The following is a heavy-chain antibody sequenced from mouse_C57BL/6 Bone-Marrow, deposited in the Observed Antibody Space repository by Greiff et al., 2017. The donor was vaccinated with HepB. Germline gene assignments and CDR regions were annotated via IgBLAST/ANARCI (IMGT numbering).Heavy chain of an antibody. D-gene: IGHD1-1*01. CDR2: ISYDGSN. Sequence: VQLKESGPGLVKPSQSLSLTCSVTGYSITSGYYWNWIRQFPGNKLEWMGYISYDGSNNYNPSLKNRISITRDTSKNQFFLKLNSVTTEDTATYYCARAVTTVVYFDYWGQGTTLTVSS. CDR3: ARAVTTVVYFDY. V-gene: IGHV3-6*01. CDR1: GYSITSGYY. J-gene: IGHJ2*01.